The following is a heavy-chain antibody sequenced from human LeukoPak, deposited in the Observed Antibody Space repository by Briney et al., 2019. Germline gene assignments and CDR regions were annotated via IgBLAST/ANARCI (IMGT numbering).Heavy chain of an antibody. D-gene: IGHD4-17*01. CDR2: IYYSGST. Sequence: SETLSLTCTVSGGSISNYFWRWLRQPPGKGLEWIRYIYYSGSTNYNPSLKSRVTISVDTSKNQSSLNLSSVTAADTAVYYCAKDLRDNRDYVAYFDNWGQGTLVTVSS. CDR1: GGSISNYF. CDR3: AKDLRDNRDYVAYFDN. V-gene: IGHV4-59*01. J-gene: IGHJ4*02.